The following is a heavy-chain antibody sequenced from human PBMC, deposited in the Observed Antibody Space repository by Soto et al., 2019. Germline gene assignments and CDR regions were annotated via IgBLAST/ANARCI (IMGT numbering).Heavy chain of an antibody. J-gene: IGHJ5*02. CDR1: GGSISTCGYY. CDR3: ARSVTP. Sequence: QVQLQESGPGLVKPSQTLSLTCTVSGGSISTCGYYWSWMRQHPGKGLEGIVYTYYSGSTYYNPPLQRRGTISVDTSKNQFSLKLSSVAAADAAVYYCARSVTPWGQGTLVTVSS. CDR2: TYYSGST. D-gene: IGHD3-16*02. V-gene: IGHV4-31*03.